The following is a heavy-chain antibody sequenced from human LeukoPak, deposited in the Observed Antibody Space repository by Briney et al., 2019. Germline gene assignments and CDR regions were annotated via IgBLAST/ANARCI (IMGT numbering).Heavy chain of an antibody. J-gene: IGHJ4*02. CDR1: GFTFSSYD. CDR3: ARGVEYYDFWSGYSDLYYFDY. D-gene: IGHD3-3*01. V-gene: IGHV3-13*01. Sequence: PGGSLRLSCAASGFTFSSYDMHWVRQATGKGLEWVSAIGTAGDTYYPGSVKGRFTISRENAKNSLYLQMNRLRAGDTAVYYCARGVEYYDFWSGYSDLYYFDYWGQGTLVTVSS. CDR2: IGTAGDT.